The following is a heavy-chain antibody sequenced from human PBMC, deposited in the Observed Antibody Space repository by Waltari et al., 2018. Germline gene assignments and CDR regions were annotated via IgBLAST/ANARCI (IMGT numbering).Heavy chain of an antibody. V-gene: IGHV1-2*04. CDR3: ARSPWEKTTCFDY. CDR1: GYTFTGYY. CDR2: INPNSGGT. D-gene: IGHD1-26*01. Sequence: QVQLVQSGAEVKKPGASVKVSCKASGYTFTGYYMHWVRQAPGQGLEWVGWINPNSGGTNYAQKFQGWVTMTRDTSISTAYMELSRLRSDDTAVYYCARSPWEKTTCFDYWGQGTLVTVSS. J-gene: IGHJ4*02.